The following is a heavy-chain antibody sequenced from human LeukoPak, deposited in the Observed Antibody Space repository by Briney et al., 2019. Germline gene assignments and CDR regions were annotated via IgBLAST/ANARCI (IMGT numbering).Heavy chain of an antibody. CDR2: ISWDGGST. CDR3: ARHVSSGYYLD. D-gene: IGHD3-22*01. CDR1: GFTFDDYT. J-gene: IGHJ4*02. Sequence: GGSLRLSCAASGFTFDDYTMHWVRQAPGKGLEWVSLISWDGGSTYYADSVKGRFTISRDNAKNSLYLQMNSLRAEDTAVYYCARHVSSGYYLDWGQGTLVTVSS. V-gene: IGHV3-43*01.